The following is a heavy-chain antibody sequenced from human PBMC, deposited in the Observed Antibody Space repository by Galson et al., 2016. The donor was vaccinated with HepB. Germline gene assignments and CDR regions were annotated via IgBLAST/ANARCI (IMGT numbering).Heavy chain of an antibody. J-gene: IGHJ4*02. CDR1: GFTFSRYA. CDR3: ARRHEYCPPVGCSVDY. D-gene: IGHD2/OR15-2a*01. V-gene: IGHV3-30*04. CDR2: ISIDGSEI. Sequence: SLRLSCAASGFTFSRYALHWVRQAPGQGLEWVAVISIDGSEIYYADSVKGRFTISRDNSNSMLFLQMSSLRADDTAVYYCARRHEYCPPVGCSVDYWGQGTLVSVSS.